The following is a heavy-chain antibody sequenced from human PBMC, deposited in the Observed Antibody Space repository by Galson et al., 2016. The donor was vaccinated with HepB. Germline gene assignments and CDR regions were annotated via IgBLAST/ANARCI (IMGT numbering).Heavy chain of an antibody. V-gene: IGHV6-1*01. CDR2: TYYRSKCNN. CDR1: GDSVSSDSAG. J-gene: IGHJ4*03. CDR3: SRDFAPYDVLTGYWNHRLDV. D-gene: IGHD3-9*01. Sequence: CAISGDSVSSDSAGWNWIRQSPERGLEWLGRTYYRSKCNNGYAVSVKGRITINSDTINNPISLHLNSVTSEATAVYDFSRDFAPYDVLTGYWNHRLDVWGQGTLVTVSS.